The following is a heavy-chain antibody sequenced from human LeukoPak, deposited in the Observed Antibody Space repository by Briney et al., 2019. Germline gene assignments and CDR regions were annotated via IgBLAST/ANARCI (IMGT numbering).Heavy chain of an antibody. D-gene: IGHD2-21*01. CDR3: AREFVIRGAFDI. CDR2: IWYDGSNK. V-gene: IGHV3-33*01. CDR1: GFTFSSYG. Sequence: GRSLRLSCAASGFTFSSYGMHWVRQAPGKGLEWVAVIWYDGSNKYYADSVKGRFTISRDNSKNTLYLQMNSLRAEDTAVYYCAREFVIRGAFDIWGQGTTVTVSS. J-gene: IGHJ3*02.